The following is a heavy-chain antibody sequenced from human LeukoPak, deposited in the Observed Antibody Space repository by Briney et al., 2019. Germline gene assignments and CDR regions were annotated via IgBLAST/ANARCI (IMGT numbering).Heavy chain of an antibody. Sequence: GGSLRLSCEAPGFTFSHYWMHWVRQAPGKGLVWVSRTNTDGSSTSYVDSVKGRFTISRDNAKNTMYLQMNSLRAEDTAMYYCVPTDSSGLDWGQGTLVTVSS. V-gene: IGHV3-74*01. CDR3: VPTDSSGLD. J-gene: IGHJ4*02. CDR2: TNTDGSST. D-gene: IGHD3-22*01. CDR1: GFTFSHYW.